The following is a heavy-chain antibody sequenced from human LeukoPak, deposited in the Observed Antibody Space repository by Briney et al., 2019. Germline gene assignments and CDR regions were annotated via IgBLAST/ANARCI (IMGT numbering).Heavy chain of an antibody. Sequence: PSETLSLTCSVSGGSISSSSYYWGWIRQPPGKGLEWIGSIYYSGSTYYNPSLKSRVTISVDTSKNQFSLKLSSVTAADTAVYYCARHESIFGVVMPQPFDYWGQGTLVTVSS. CDR1: GGSISSSSYY. J-gene: IGHJ4*02. V-gene: IGHV4-39*01. D-gene: IGHD3-3*01. CDR2: IYYSGST. CDR3: ARHESIFGVVMPQPFDY.